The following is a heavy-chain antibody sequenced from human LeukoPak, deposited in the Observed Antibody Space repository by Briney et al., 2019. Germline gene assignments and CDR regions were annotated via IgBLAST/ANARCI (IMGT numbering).Heavy chain of an antibody. D-gene: IGHD3-3*01. V-gene: IGHV3-23*01. CDR2: ISGNGIST. CDR1: GFTFTNYA. CDR3: ARDFWDDFEYFDL. Sequence: GGSLRLSCAASGFTFTNYAMSWVRQAPGKGLEWVSGISGNGISTYYADSVKGRFTISRDNSKSTLYLQMNSLRVEDTALYYCARDFWDDFEYFDLWGRGTLVTVSS. J-gene: IGHJ2*01.